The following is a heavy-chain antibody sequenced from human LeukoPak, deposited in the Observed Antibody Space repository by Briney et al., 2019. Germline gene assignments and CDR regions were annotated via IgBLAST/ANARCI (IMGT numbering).Heavy chain of an antibody. Sequence: GGSLRLSCAASGFTFSSYGMHWVRQAPGKGLEWVAVIWYDGSNKYYADSVKGRFTISRDNSKNTLYLQMNSLRAEDTAVYYCAREQYSSGWYVFVYSGQGTLVTVSS. CDR3: AREQYSSGWYVFVY. V-gene: IGHV3-33*01. CDR1: GFTFSSYG. CDR2: IWYDGSNK. D-gene: IGHD6-19*01. J-gene: IGHJ4*02.